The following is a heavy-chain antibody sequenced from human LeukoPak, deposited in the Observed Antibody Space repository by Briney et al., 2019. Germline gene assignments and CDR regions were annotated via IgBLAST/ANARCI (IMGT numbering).Heavy chain of an antibody. D-gene: IGHD2-2*01. CDR1: GYSFTSYW. Sequence: GESLQISCKGSGYSFTSYWIGWVRQMPGKGLERMGIIYPGDSDTRYSPSFQGQVTISADKSISTAYLQWSSLKASDTAMYYCARQDIVVDNWFDPWGQGTLVTVSS. V-gene: IGHV5-51*01. J-gene: IGHJ5*02. CDR2: IYPGDSDT. CDR3: ARQDIVVDNWFDP.